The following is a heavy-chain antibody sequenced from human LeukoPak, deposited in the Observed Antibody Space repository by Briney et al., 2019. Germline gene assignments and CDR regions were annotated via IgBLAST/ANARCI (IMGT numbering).Heavy chain of an antibody. V-gene: IGHV4-31*03. CDR2: IYNSGST. CDR1: GGSISSGGYY. J-gene: IGHJ6*03. D-gene: IGHD2-2*01. Sequence: EASETLSLTSTVSGGSISSGGYYWSWIRQHPGKGLEWIGYIYNSGSTYYNPSLKSRVTISVDTSKNQFSLKLSSVTAADTAVYYCARVEASSTTLYYYYYYMDVWGKGTTVTVSS. CDR3: ARVEASSTTLYYYYYYMDV.